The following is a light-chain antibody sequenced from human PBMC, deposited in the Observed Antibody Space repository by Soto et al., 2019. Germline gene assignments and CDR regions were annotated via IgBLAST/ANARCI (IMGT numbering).Light chain of an antibody. Sequence: EIVMTQSPATLSVSPGERATLSCRASQSVSGNLAWYQQKPGQAPRLLIYGASTRTTGIPARFSGSGSGTEFTHTISSLQSEDFAVYYCQQYNNWPQTFGKGTKVEIK. J-gene: IGKJ1*01. CDR3: QQYNNWPQT. V-gene: IGKV3-15*01. CDR1: QSVSGN. CDR2: GAS.